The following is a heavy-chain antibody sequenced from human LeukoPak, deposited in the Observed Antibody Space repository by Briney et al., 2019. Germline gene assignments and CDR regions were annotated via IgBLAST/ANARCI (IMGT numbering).Heavy chain of an antibody. Sequence: PGGSLRLSCAASGFTFSSYAMDCVRQAPGKGLEYVSAISSNGGNTYYANSVKGRFTISRDNSKNTLYLQMGSLRAEDMAVYYCARGAYGDYVGYHYYGMDVWGQGTTVTVSS. CDR3: ARGAYGDYVGYHYYGMDV. CDR1: GFTFSSYA. D-gene: IGHD4-17*01. J-gene: IGHJ6*02. V-gene: IGHV3-64*01. CDR2: ISSNGGNT.